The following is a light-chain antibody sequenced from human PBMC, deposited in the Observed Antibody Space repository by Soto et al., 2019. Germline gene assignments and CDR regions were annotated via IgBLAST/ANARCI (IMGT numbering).Light chain of an antibody. J-gene: IGKJ1*01. V-gene: IGKV3D-15*01. CDR2: GAS. Sequence: EIVMTQSPATLSVSPGERATLSCRASQSVSSNLAWYQQKPGQAPRLLLYGASTRATGITARFSGSGSGTECTLTISSLQSEDFAVYYCPGTFGQGTKVEIK. CDR3: PGT. CDR1: QSVSSN.